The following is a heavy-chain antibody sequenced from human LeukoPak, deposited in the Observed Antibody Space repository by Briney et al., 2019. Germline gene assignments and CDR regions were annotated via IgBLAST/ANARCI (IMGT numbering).Heavy chain of an antibody. CDR1: GFTFSSYG. J-gene: IGHJ4*02. CDR3: AKDVGGYSNTYWSGCFDS. CDR2: ISYDGSNK. Sequence: PGGSLRLSCAASGFTFSSYGMHWVRQAPGKGLEWVAVISYDGSNKYYADSVKGRFTISRDNSRNTLSLQMHSLRAEDTAVYYCAKDVGGYSNTYWSGCFDSWGQGTLVTVSS. D-gene: IGHD5-12*01. V-gene: IGHV3-30*18.